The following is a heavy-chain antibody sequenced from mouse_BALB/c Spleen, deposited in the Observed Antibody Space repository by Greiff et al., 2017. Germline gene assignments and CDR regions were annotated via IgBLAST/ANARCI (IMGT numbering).Heavy chain of an antibody. J-gene: IGHJ4*01. D-gene: IGHD4-1*01. CDR1: GFTFSSFG. CDR3: ARFWGDYAMDY. CDR2: ISSGSSTI. Sequence: EVQGVESGGGLVQPGGSRKLSCAASGFTFSSFGMHWVRQAPEKGLEWVAYISSGSSTIYYADTVKGRFTISRDNPKNTLFLQMTSLRSEDTAMYYCARFWGDYAMDYWGQGTSVTVSS. V-gene: IGHV5-17*02.